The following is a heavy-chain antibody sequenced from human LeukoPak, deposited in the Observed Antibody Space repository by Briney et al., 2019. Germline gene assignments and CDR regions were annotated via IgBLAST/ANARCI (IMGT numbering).Heavy chain of an antibody. CDR2: TYYRTKWYS. CDR3: ARGGGGMPVALFDQ. Sequence: SQTLSLTCVISGDSVSRTNAAWNWIRQSPSRGLEWLGRTYYRTKWYSDSAVSVKSRIIINADTSKNQFSLQLNSVTPEDTAVYYCARGGGGMPVALFDQWGQGTTVTVSS. V-gene: IGHV6-1*01. CDR1: GDSVSRTNAA. J-gene: IGHJ4*02. D-gene: IGHD6-19*01.